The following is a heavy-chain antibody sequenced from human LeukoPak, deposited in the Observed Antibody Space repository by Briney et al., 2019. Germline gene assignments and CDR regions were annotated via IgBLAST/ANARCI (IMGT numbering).Heavy chain of an antibody. Sequence: ASVKVSCKASGGTFSSYAISWVRQAPGQGLEWMGGIIPIFGTANYAQKFQGRVTITADKSTSTAYMELSSLRSEDTAVYYCAREMVGRSYGYFDYWGQGTLVTVSS. CDR3: AREMVGRSYGYFDY. V-gene: IGHV1-69*06. CDR2: IIPIFGTA. CDR1: GGTFSSYA. D-gene: IGHD5-18*01. J-gene: IGHJ4*02.